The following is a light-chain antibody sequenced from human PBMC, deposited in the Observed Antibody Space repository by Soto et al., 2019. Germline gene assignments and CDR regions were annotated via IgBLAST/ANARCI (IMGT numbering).Light chain of an antibody. V-gene: IGKV1-5*01. CDR1: QSISSW. Sequence: DTPMTQSPSTLSASVGDRVTITCRASQSISSWLAWYQQKPGKAPKLLIYDASSLESGVPARFSGSGSGTEFTLTISNLQPDDFATYYCQHYNGYSMFGQGTKVEIK. CDR3: QHYNGYSM. J-gene: IGKJ1*01. CDR2: DAS.